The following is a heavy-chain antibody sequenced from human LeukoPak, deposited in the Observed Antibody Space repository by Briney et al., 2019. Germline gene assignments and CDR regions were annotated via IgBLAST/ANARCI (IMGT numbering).Heavy chain of an antibody. J-gene: IGHJ6*02. Sequence: SETLSLTCTVSGGSISSSGYYWGWIRQPPGKGLEWIGDISYSGSTHYNPSLKSRVTISVDTSNNQFSLKLSSVTAADTAVYSCARAQGLGGTSYYYYYGMDVWGQGTTVTVSS. CDR3: ARAQGLGGTSYYYYYGMDV. V-gene: IGHV4-61*08. CDR2: ISYSGST. D-gene: IGHD1-1*01. CDR1: GGSISSSGYY.